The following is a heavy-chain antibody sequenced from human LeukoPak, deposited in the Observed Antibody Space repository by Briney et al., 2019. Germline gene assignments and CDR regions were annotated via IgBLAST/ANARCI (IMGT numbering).Heavy chain of an antibody. J-gene: IGHJ3*02. V-gene: IGHV3-21*01. Sequence: GGSLRLSCAASGFTFSSYSMNWVRQAPGKGLEWVSSISSSSSYIYYADSVKGRFTISRDNAMNSLYLQMNSLRAEDTAVYYCARDRAPYDAFDIWGQGTMVTVSS. CDR1: GFTFSSYS. D-gene: IGHD1-26*01. CDR3: ARDRAPYDAFDI. CDR2: ISSSSSYI.